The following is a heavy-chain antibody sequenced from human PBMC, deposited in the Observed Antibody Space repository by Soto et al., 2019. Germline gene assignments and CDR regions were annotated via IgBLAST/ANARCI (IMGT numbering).Heavy chain of an antibody. CDR1: GYSFTTYW. J-gene: IGHJ4*02. Sequence: PGESLKISCKGSGYSFTTYWIGWVRQMPGKGPEWMGIIYPGNSDARYNPSFQGQVTISVDTSISTAYLQWNGLKASDTAMYYCARHPPTTLYDSSGYYTYYFDYWGQGTLVTVSS. CDR2: IYPGNSDA. CDR3: ARHPPTTLYDSSGYYTYYFDY. D-gene: IGHD3-22*01. V-gene: IGHV5-51*01.